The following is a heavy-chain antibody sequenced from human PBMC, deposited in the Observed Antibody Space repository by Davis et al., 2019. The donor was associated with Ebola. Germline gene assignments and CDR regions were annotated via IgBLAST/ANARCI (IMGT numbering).Heavy chain of an antibody. D-gene: IGHD6-13*01. V-gene: IGHV3-73*01. CDR3: TLGSSPDY. CDR1: GFTFSGSA. CDR2: IRSKANSYAT. J-gene: IGHJ4*02. Sequence: GESLKISCAASGFTFSGSAMHWVRQASGKGLEWVGGIRSKANSYATAYAASVKGRFTIPRDDSKNTAYLQMNSLKTEDTAVYYCTLGSSPDYWGQGTLVTVSS.